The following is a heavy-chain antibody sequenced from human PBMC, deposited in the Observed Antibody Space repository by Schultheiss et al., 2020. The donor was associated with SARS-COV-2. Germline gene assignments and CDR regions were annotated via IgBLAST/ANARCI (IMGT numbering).Heavy chain of an antibody. CDR1: GFTFSSYD. V-gene: IGHV3-13*05. J-gene: IGHJ6*02. CDR2: FGTTGDP. CDR3: ARDVEIAARSLFGGMDV. Sequence: GGSLRLSCAASGFTFSSYDMHWVRQATGKGLEWVSSFGTTGDPYYPGSVKGRFTISRDNSKNTLYLQMNSLRAEDTAVYYCARDVEIAARSLFGGMDVWGQGTTVTVSS. D-gene: IGHD6-6*01.